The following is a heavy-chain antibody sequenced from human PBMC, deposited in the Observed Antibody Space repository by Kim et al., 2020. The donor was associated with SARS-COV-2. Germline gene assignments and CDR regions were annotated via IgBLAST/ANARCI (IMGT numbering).Heavy chain of an antibody. Sequence: SETLSRTCTVSGGSISSYYWSWIRQPPGKGLEWIGYIYYSGSTNYNPSLKSRVTISVDTSKNQFSLKLSSVTAADTAVYYCARAPPATIFGVVTAVDYWG. CDR1: GGSISSYY. CDR2: IYYSGST. J-gene: IGHJ4*01. V-gene: IGHV4-59*13. CDR3: ARAPPATIFGVVTAVDY. D-gene: IGHD3-3*01.